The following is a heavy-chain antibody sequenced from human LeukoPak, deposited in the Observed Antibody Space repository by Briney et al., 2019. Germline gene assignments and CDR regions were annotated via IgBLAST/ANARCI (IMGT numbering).Heavy chain of an antibody. D-gene: IGHD6-19*01. CDR3: ARVDWNYSTGWLLDY. Sequence: GGSLRLSCAASGFTFSGYWMHWVRQAPGKGLVWVSRIKSDASTTTYADSVKGRFTISRDNAKNTQYLQMNSLRAEDTAVYYCARVDWNYSTGWLLDYWGQGTLVTVSS. V-gene: IGHV3-74*01. CDR1: GFTFSGYW. J-gene: IGHJ4*02. CDR2: IKSDASTT.